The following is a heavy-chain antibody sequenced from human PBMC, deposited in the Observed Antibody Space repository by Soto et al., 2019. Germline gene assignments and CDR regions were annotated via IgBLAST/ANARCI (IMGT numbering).Heavy chain of an antibody. Sequence: QVQLVQSGAEVKKPGSSVKVSCKASGGTFSSYAISWVRQAPGQGLEWMGGIIPIFGTANYAQKFQGRVTINADESTSTAYMELRSLRSEDTAVYYCASGPTTYYYDSSGLSPAYYFDYWGQGTLFTVSS. CDR3: ASGPTTYYYDSSGLSPAYYFDY. J-gene: IGHJ4*02. CDR2: IIPIFGTA. D-gene: IGHD3-22*01. CDR1: GGTFSSYA. V-gene: IGHV1-69*01.